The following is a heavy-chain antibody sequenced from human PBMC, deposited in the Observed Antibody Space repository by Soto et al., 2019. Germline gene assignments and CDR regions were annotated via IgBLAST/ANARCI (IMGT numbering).Heavy chain of an antibody. D-gene: IGHD3-16*01. Sequence: SETVSLRCSVSGGTSNSGGCFWSWIRQAPRKGLEWIGSNYXTGSKYHSPSLKSRASMSTDTSKKLFSLRLRSLTAADTAVYFCARSEPTLYRDYYFEYGRQGTLVTVSS. J-gene: IGHJ4*02. CDR3: ARSEPTLYRDYYFEY. V-gene: IGHV4-30-4*01. CDR1: GGTSNSGGCF. CDR2: NYXTGSK.